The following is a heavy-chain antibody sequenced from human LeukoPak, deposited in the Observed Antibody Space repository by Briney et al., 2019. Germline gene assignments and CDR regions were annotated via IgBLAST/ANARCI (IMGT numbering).Heavy chain of an antibody. CDR2: ISYDGSNK. D-gene: IGHD1-14*01. Sequence: PGGSLRLSCAASGFTFSSYAMSWVRQAPGKRLEWVAVISYDGSNKYYADSVKGRFTISRDNSKNTLYLQMNSLRAEDTAVYYCAKSRPIIYYYGMDVWGQGTTVTVSS. J-gene: IGHJ6*02. CDR1: GFTFSSYA. CDR3: AKSRPIIYYYGMDV. V-gene: IGHV3-30*18.